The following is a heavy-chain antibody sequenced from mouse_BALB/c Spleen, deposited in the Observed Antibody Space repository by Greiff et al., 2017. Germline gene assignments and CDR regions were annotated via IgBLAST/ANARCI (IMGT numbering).Heavy chain of an antibody. CDR3: ASHYYGYDYAMDY. CDR2: ISSGGST. Sequence: EVKLMESGGGLVKPGGSLKLSCAASGFTFRSYAMSGVRQTPEKRLEWVASISSGGSTYYPDSVKGRFTISRDNARNILYLQMSSLRSEDTAMYYCASHYYGYDYAMDYWGQGTSVTVSS. V-gene: IGHV5-6-5*01. D-gene: IGHD1-2*01. CDR1: GFTFRSYA. J-gene: IGHJ4*01.